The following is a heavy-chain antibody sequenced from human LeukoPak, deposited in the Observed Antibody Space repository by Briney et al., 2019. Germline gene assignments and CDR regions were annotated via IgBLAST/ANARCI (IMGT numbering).Heavy chain of an antibody. J-gene: IGHJ4*02. CDR1: GGSFSGYY. D-gene: IGHD5-18*01. Sequence: PSETLSLTCAVYGGSFSGYYWNWIRQPPGKGLEWMGEINHRGSTNYNPSLKSRVTISVDTSKNQFSLQLSSVTAADTAVYYCARERGYSSGKQRGQERDLRYWGQRTLVTVSS. CDR2: INHRGST. CDR3: ARERGYSSGKQRGQERDLRY. V-gene: IGHV4-34*01.